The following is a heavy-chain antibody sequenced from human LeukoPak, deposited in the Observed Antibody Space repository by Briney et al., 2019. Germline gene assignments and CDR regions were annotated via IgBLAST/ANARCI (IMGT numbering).Heavy chain of an antibody. CDR1: GFTFSSSA. J-gene: IGHJ4*02. CDR2: ISGSGAST. Sequence: PGGSLRLSCAASGFTFSSSAMSWVRQAPGKGLEWVSAISGSGASTYYADSVKGRFTISRDNSKNTLYLQMNSLRADDTAVYYCAKDSRGFWSGYSVEYWGQGTLVIVSS. V-gene: IGHV3-23*01. D-gene: IGHD3-3*01. CDR3: AKDSRGFWSGYSVEY.